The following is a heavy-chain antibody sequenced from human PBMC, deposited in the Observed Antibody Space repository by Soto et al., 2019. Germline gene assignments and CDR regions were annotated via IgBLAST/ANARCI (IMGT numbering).Heavy chain of an antibody. D-gene: IGHD3-16*01. CDR2: INPNSGGT. CDR1: GYTFTGYY. CDR3: ARQGSNGAYVYFAMDV. Sequence: ASVKVSCKASGYTFTGYYMHWVRQAPGQGLEWMGWINPNSGGTNYAQKFQGWVTMTRDTSISTAYLQWSSLKASDSATYYCARQGSNGAYVYFAMDVWGQGTTVTVSS. V-gene: IGHV1-2*04. J-gene: IGHJ6*02.